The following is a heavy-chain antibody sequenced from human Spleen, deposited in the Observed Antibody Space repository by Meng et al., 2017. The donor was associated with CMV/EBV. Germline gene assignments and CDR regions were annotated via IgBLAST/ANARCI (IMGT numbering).Heavy chain of an antibody. V-gene: IGHV1-69-2*01. CDR2: VSPDDYAT. J-gene: IGHJ5*02. D-gene: IGHD6-13*01. Sequence: SGSTFIGFCIHCVLQAPGEGREWLGLVSPDDYATIYADNSQGGVAIIAVTSSGTDYMVLSSLQSESTAVYYCATCRGIAIGQNGRFDPWGQGTLVTVSS. CDR3: ATCRGIAIGQNGRFDP. CDR1: GSTFIGFC.